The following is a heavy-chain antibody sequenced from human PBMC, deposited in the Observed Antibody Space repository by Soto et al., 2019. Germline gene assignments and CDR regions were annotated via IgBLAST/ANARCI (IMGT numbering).Heavy chain of an antibody. CDR2: IYWNDDK. J-gene: IGHJ4*02. CDR1: GFSLSTSGVG. Sequence: QITLKESGPTLVKPTQTLTLTCTFSGFSLSTSGVGVGWIRQPPGKALEWLALIYWNDDKRYSPSLKSRITITKDTSKNQVVLKMTNMDPVDTATYYCAHSRESSGWEYFDYWGQGTLVTVSS. CDR3: AHSRESSGWEYFDY. D-gene: IGHD6-19*01. V-gene: IGHV2-5*01.